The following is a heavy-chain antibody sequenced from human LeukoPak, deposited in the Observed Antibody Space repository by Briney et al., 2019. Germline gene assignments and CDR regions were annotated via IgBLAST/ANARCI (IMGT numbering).Heavy chain of an antibody. V-gene: IGHV3-66*01. D-gene: IGHD3-10*01. CDR1: GFTFSTNY. Sequence: QPGGSLRLSCAASGFTFSTNYMSWVRQAPGKGLEWVSVIYSGGSTYYADSVKGRFTISRDNSKNTLYLQMNSLRAEDTAVYYCASVWFGELAFDYWGQGALLTVSS. CDR2: IYSGGST. J-gene: IGHJ4*02. CDR3: ASVWFGELAFDY.